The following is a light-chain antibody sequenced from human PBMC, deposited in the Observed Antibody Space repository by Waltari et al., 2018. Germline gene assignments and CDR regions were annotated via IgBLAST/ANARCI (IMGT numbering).Light chain of an antibody. J-gene: IGKJ4*01. CDR1: EDIRNE. V-gene: IGKV1-6*01. CDR3: LQDYIFPLT. CDR2: AAS. Sequence: AIQMTQSPSSLSASVGDRVTITCRASEDIRNELGWYQQKPGKAPRLLILAASTLQSGVPSRFSGSGSGTDFTLTISSLQPEDFATYFCLQDYIFPLTFGGGTTVEI.